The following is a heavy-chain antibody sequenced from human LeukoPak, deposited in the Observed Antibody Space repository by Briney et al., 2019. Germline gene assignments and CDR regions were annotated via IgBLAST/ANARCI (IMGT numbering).Heavy chain of an antibody. CDR3: ARGNGDYGSDWFDP. J-gene: IGHJ5*02. CDR1: GFTFSSYA. Sequence: GGSLRLSCAASGFTFSSYAMHWVRQAPGKGLEWVAVISYDGSNKYYADSVKGRFTISRDNSKNTLYLQMNSLRAEDTAVYYCARGNGDYGSDWFDPWGQGTLVTVSS. CDR2: ISYDGSNK. V-gene: IGHV3-30*04. D-gene: IGHD4-17*01.